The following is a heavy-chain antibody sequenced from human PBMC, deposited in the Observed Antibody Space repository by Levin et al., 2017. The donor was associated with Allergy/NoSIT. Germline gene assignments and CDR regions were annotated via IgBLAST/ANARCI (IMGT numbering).Heavy chain of an antibody. CDR2: IYYTGDT. J-gene: IGHJ4*02. D-gene: IGHD2-8*02. CDR3: ARAQTGGVSPFDY. Sequence: LRLSCTVSGGSTSSGGYYWGWIRQHPGKGLEWIGYIYYTGDTFYNPSLKSRVTISLGTSKNQFSLRLTSVTAADAAVYYCARAQTGGVSPFDYWGQGTLVTVSS. CDR1: GGSTSSGGYY. V-gene: IGHV4-31*03.